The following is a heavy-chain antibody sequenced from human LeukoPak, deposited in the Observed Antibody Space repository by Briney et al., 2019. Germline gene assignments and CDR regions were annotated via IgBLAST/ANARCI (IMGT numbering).Heavy chain of an antibody. CDR1: GFTFSSCG. D-gene: IGHD1-14*01. CDR2: IGPTGTDR. V-gene: IGHV3-21*01. Sequence: AGSLGLSCAASGFTFSSCGFNWVRQAPGKGLEWVSSIGPTGTDRYYADSVRGRFTISRDNAKNSMYLQMDSLRDEDTAVYYCATETIGRHYDYWGQGTLLTVSS. J-gene: IGHJ4*02. CDR3: ATETIGRHYDY.